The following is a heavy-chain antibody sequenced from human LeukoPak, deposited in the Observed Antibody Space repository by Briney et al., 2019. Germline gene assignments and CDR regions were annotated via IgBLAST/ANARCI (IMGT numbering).Heavy chain of an antibody. V-gene: IGHV3-21*01. CDR3: ASGGDIVVVPAALGDY. D-gene: IGHD2-2*01. CDR2: ISSSSSYI. CDR1: GFTFSSYS. Sequence: KTGGSLRLSCAASGFTFSSYSMNWVRQAPGKGPEWVSSISSSSSYIYYADSVKGRFTISRDNAKNSLYLQMNSLRAEDTAVYYCASGGDIVVVPAALGDYWGQGTLVTVSS. J-gene: IGHJ4*02.